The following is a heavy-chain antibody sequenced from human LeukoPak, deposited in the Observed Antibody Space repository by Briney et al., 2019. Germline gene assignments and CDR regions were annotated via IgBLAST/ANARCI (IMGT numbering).Heavy chain of an antibody. CDR2: ISYDGSNK. J-gene: IGHJ4*02. CDR3: ARDPSSGYYLYFDY. CDR1: GFTFSSYA. V-gene: IGHV3-30-3*01. Sequence: GRSLRLSCAASGFTFSSYAMHWVRQAPGKGLEWVAVISYDGSNKYYADSVKGRFTISRDNSKNTLYLQMNSLRAEDTAVYYCARDPSSGYYLYFDYWGQGTLVTVSS. D-gene: IGHD3-22*01.